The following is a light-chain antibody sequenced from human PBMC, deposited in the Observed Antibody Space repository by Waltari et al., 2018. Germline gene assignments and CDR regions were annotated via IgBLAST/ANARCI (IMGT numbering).Light chain of an antibody. J-gene: IGKJ1*01. V-gene: IGKV1-27*01. Sequence: DIQMTQSPSSLSASVGDRVTITCRASQDISVYLAWYQQKPGKVPKLLIYHASYLQSGVPSRFSGSGSGKEFTLTISSLQPEDVATYYCQNYNSDPRTFGQGTKVEIK. CDR2: HAS. CDR3: QNYNSDPRT. CDR1: QDISVY.